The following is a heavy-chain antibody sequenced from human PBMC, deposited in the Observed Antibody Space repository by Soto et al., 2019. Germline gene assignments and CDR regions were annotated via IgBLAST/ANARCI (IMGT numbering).Heavy chain of an antibody. Sequence: GGSLRLSCAASGFTVSGNYMSWVRQAPGKGLEWVSVIYSGGSTYYADSVKGRFTISRDNSKNTLYLQMNSLRAEDTAVYYCAAHLIYYYDSSTLFDPWGHGTLVTVSS. V-gene: IGHV3-53*01. CDR3: AAHLIYYYDSSTLFDP. J-gene: IGHJ5*02. D-gene: IGHD3-22*01. CDR2: IYSGGST. CDR1: GFTVSGNY.